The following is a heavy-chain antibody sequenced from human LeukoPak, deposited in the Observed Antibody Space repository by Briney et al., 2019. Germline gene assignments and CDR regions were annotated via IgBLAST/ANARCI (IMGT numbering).Heavy chain of an antibody. CDR2: INHSGST. Sequence: SETLSLTCAVYGGSFSGYYWSWIRQPPGKGLEWIGEINHSGSTNYNPSLKSRVTISVGTSKNQFSLKLSSVTAADTAVYYCARRNYDSSGYYYPDYWGQGTLVTVSS. CDR3: ARRNYDSSGYYYPDY. V-gene: IGHV4-34*01. D-gene: IGHD3-22*01. J-gene: IGHJ4*02. CDR1: GGSFSGYY.